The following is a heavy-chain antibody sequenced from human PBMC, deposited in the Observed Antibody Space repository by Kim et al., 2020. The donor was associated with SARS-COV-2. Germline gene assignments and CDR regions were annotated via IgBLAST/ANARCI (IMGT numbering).Heavy chain of an antibody. Sequence: GGSLRLSCAASGFTVSSNYMSWVRQAPGKGLEWVSVIYSGGSTYYADSVKGRFTISRDNSKNTLYLQMNSLRAEDTAVYYCARALQYKYTWFDPWGQGTLVIVSS. V-gene: IGHV3-53*01. CDR1: GFTVSSNY. J-gene: IGHJ5*02. D-gene: IGHD4-4*01. CDR2: IYSGGST. CDR3: ARALQYKYTWFDP.